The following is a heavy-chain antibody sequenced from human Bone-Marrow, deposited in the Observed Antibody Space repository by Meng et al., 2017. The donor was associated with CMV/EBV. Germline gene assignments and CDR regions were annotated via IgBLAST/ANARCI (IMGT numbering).Heavy chain of an antibody. J-gene: IGHJ6*02. Sequence: GESLKISCAASGFTFSSYGMHWVRQAPGKGLEWVAVIWYDGSNKYYADSVKGRFTISRDNSKNTLYLQMNSLRAEDTAVYYCARRVQGISHGIYYYYYGMDVWGQGTTVTVSS. D-gene: IGHD1-14*01. CDR2: IWYDGSNK. CDR1: GFTFSSYG. CDR3: ARRVQGISHGIYYYYYGMDV. V-gene: IGHV3-33*01.